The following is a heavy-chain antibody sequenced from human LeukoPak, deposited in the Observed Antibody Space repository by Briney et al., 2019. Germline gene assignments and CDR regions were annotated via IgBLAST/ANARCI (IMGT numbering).Heavy chain of an antibody. Sequence: PSETLSLTCIVSGGSISSYYWSWIRQPPGKGLEWIGYIYYSGSTNYNPSLKSRVTISVDTSKNQFSLKLSSVTAADTAVYYCARGMVRLMVYVTAGYYYYMDVWGKGTTVTVSS. J-gene: IGHJ6*03. CDR2: IYYSGST. CDR3: ARGMVRLMVYVTAGYYYYMDV. CDR1: GGSISSYY. D-gene: IGHD2-8*01. V-gene: IGHV4-59*01.